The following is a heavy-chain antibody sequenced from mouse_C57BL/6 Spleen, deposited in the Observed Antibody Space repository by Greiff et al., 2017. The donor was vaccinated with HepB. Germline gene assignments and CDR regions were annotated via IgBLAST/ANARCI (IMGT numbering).Heavy chain of an antibody. J-gene: IGHJ3*01. CDR3: ARDGASNVFAY. Sequence: VQLKESGGGLVKPGGSLKLSCAASGFTFSSYAMSWVRQTPEKRLEWVATISDGGSYTYYPDNVKGRFTISRDNAKNNLFLQMSRLKSEDTAMYYCARDGASNVFAYWGQGTLVTVSA. CDR2: ISDGGSYT. D-gene: IGHD2-5*01. V-gene: IGHV5-4*01. CDR1: GFTFSSYA.